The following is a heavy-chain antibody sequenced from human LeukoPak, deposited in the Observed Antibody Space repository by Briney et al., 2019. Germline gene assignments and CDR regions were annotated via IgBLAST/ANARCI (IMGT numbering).Heavy chain of an antibody. Sequence: PSETLSLTCTVSGGSISSYYWSWIRQPPGKGLEWIGYIYYSGSTNYNLSLKSRVTISVDTSKNQFSLKLSSVTAADTAVYYCARVPSYGALDYWGQGTLVTVSS. CDR1: GGSISSYY. V-gene: IGHV4-59*01. J-gene: IGHJ4*02. D-gene: IGHD4-17*01. CDR3: ARVPSYGALDY. CDR2: IYYSGST.